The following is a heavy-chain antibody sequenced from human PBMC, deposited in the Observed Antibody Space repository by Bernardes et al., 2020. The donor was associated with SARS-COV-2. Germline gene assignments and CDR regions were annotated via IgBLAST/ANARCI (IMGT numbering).Heavy chain of an antibody. Sequence: SETLSLTCPASGASITHYYWSWIRQPPGKGLEWIAYMYYSGINDYNPSLKSRVTLSVDTSKNQFSLRLTALTAADTAVYYCARGAAGHPSFEYWGQGTLVTVSS. CDR2: MYYSGIN. V-gene: IGHV4-59*01. CDR1: GASITHYY. J-gene: IGHJ4*02. D-gene: IGHD6-13*01. CDR3: ARGAAGHPSFEY.